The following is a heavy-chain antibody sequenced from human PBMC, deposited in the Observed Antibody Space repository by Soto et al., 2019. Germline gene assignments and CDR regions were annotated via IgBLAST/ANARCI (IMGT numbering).Heavy chain of an antibody. Sequence: ASVKVSCKASGYTFTSYAMHWVRQAPGQRLEWMGWINAGNGNTKYSQKFQGRVTITRDTSASTAYMELSSLRSEDTSVYYCGRSRGYYGSGSYFWFDYWGQGTLVTVSS. CDR1: GYTFTSYA. CDR3: GRSRGYYGSGSYFWFDY. V-gene: IGHV1-3*01. D-gene: IGHD3-10*01. CDR2: INAGNGNT. J-gene: IGHJ4*02.